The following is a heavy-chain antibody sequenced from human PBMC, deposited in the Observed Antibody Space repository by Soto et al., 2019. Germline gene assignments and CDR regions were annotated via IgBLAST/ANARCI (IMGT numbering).Heavy chain of an antibody. CDR3: AREGYYDSSGYYAAYYGMDV. Sequence: QVQLVQSGAEVKKPGSSVKVSCKASGGTFSSYTISWVRQAPGQGLEWMGGIIPLFGTVNYAQKFQGRVTITADESTSTAYMELSSLISEDTAVYYCAREGYYDSSGYYAAYYGMDVWGQGTTVTVSS. CDR2: IIPLFGTV. V-gene: IGHV1-69*12. D-gene: IGHD3-22*01. J-gene: IGHJ6*02. CDR1: GGTFSSYT.